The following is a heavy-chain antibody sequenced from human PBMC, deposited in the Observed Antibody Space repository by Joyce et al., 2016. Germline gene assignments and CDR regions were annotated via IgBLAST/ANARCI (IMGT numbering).Heavy chain of an antibody. CDR2: SFPGDSTT. Sequence: EVHLVQSGAEVKKPGESLRISCKGSGYSFSTYWINWVRQMPGKGLEWMGISFPGDSTTRYDPSFEGQVTISADKSTTTAYVQWSSLKASDTATYYCARSGGDSGSAFNIWGQGTMVTVSS. CDR1: GYSFSTYW. V-gene: IGHV5-51*01. D-gene: IGHD2-21*02. CDR3: ARSGGDSGSAFNI. J-gene: IGHJ3*02.